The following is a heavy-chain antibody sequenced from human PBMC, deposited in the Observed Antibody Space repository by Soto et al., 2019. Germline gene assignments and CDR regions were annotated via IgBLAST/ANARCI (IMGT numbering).Heavy chain of an antibody. J-gene: IGHJ4*02. D-gene: IGHD5-18*01. CDR1: GFTFSSYS. Sequence: GGSLRLSCAASGFTFSSYSMNWVRQAPGKGLEWVSYISSSGSYIYYADSVKGRFTISRDNAKNSLYLQMNSLRAEDMAVYYCAREPKRGYSYGPGPYFDYWGQGTLVTVSS. CDR3: AREPKRGYSYGPGPYFDY. CDR2: ISSSGSYI. V-gene: IGHV3-21*05.